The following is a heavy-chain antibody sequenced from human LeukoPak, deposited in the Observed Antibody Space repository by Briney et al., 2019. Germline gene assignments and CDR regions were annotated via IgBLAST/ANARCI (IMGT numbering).Heavy chain of an antibody. CDR2: ISDTGGRT. J-gene: IGHJ4*02. CDR1: GFTFSSSA. Sequence: PGGSLRLSCVASGFTFSSSAMSWVRQAPGKGLEWVSGISDTGGRTYYADSVKGRFTISRDNSKNTLYLQMDSLRAEDTAVYYCAKESNYRSRWSFGFDYWGQGTLVTVSS. V-gene: IGHV3-23*01. D-gene: IGHD6-13*01. CDR3: AKESNYRSRWSFGFDY.